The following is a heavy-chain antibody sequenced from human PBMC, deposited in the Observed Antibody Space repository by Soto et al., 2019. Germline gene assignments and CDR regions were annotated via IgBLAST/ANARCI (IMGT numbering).Heavy chain of an antibody. J-gene: IGHJ4*02. D-gene: IGHD5-12*01. V-gene: IGHV1-69*13. CDR1: GGTFSSYA. Sequence: SVKVSCKASGGTFSSYAISWVRQAPGQGLEWMGGIIPIFGTANYAQKFQGRVTITADESTSTAYMELSSLRSEDTAVYYCARDRILSGYSGYDYANRFDYWGQGTLVTVSS. CDR2: IIPIFGTA. CDR3: ARDRILSGYSGYDYANRFDY.